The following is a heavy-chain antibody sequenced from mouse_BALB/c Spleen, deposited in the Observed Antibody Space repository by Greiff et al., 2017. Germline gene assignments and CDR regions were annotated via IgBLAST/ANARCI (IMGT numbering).Heavy chain of an antibody. D-gene: IGHD2-4*01. CDR2: ISNLAYSI. J-gene: IGHJ3*01. CDR3: ARGDYDRAWFAY. V-gene: IGHV5-15*02. CDR1: GFTFSDYG. Sequence: EVKLVESGGGLVQPGGSRKLSCAASGFTFSDYGMAWVRQAPGKGPEWVAFISNLAYSIYYADTVTGRFTISRENAKNTLYLEMSSLRSEDTAMYYCARGDYDRAWFAYWGQGTLVTVSA.